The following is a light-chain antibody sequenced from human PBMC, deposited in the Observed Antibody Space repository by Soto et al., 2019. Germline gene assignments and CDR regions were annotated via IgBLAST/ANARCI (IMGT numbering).Light chain of an antibody. Sequence: DIPMTQSPSSLSASVGDTFTINCRASQSISNYLNWYQHKPGKAPKLLIYTTSLLQSGVPSRFSGSGSGTEFTLTISSLQPEDVAVYYCQQSYSAPKTFGQGTKVEIK. CDR3: QQSYSAPKT. CDR1: QSISNY. J-gene: IGKJ1*01. CDR2: TTS. V-gene: IGKV1-39*01.